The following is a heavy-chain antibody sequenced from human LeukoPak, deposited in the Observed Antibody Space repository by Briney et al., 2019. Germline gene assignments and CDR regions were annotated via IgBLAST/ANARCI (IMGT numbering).Heavy chain of an antibody. D-gene: IGHD3-9*01. J-gene: IGHJ4*02. CDR1: GFTFSNYG. CDR2: IWYDGSNK. Sequence: PGGSLRLSCAASGFTFSNYGMHWVRQAPGKGLEWVALIWYDGSNKYYADSVKGRFTISRDNSKNTLYLQMNSLRAEDTAVYYCAKDTVTTYYDILTGYYNPTASYWGQGTLVTVSS. CDR3: AKDTVTTYYDILTGYYNPTASY. V-gene: IGHV3-33*06.